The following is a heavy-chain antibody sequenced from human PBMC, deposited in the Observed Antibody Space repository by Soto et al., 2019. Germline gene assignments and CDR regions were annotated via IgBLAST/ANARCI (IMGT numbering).Heavy chain of an antibody. J-gene: IGHJ3*02. V-gene: IGHV3-7*01. Sequence: EVHLVESGGGLVQPGGCLRLSCGAAAFTFSSSWMAWVRQAPGKGPEWVATINEDGSEKEYVDSVKGRFTISRDNAKNSLYLKMNTLRAEDTAVYHCARDPFFGAFDIWGRGRMVTVCS. CDR2: INEDGSEK. CDR1: AFTFSSSW. CDR3: ARDPFFGAFDI. D-gene: IGHD3-16*01.